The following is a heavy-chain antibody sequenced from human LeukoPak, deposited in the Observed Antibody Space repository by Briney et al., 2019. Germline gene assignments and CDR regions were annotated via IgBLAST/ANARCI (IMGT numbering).Heavy chain of an antibody. CDR2: ISPSGDNT. V-gene: IGHV1-46*01. D-gene: IGHD4-23*01. Sequence: ASVKVSCKASGYTFTNNFMHWVRQAPGQGLEWMGIISPSGDNTWYAQKFQGRVTMTRDMATSTDYMELSSLRSEDTAVYYCARDNSVEDTAWWFDPWGQGTLVTVSS. CDR1: GYTFTNNF. J-gene: IGHJ5*02. CDR3: ARDNSVEDTAWWFDP.